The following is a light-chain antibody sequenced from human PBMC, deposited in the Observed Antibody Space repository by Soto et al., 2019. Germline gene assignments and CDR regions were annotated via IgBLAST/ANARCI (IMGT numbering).Light chain of an antibody. Sequence: QCMRTHSASLSATPGHRVNISCSGSFSNIGDNAVNWYQQLPGAAPKLLIYLNDQRPSGVPDRFSGSKSGTSAFLAISGLQSEDEADYYCAAWDDSLNALFGTGPKVTVL. CDR2: LND. J-gene: IGLJ1*01. CDR3: AAWDDSLNAL. CDR1: FSNIGDNA. V-gene: IGLV1-44*01.